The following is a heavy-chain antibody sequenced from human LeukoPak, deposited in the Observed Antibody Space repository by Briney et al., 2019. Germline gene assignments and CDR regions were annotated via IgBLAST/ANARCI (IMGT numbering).Heavy chain of an antibody. D-gene: IGHD4-17*01. CDR3: ARVPTTVTAYFDY. J-gene: IGHJ4*02. CDR1: GFTFTSSA. CDR2: IVVGSGNT. V-gene: IGHV1-58*01. Sequence: SVKVSCKASGFTFTSSAVQWVRQARGQRLEWIGWIVVGSGNTNYAQKFQERVTITRDMSTSTAYMELSSLRSEDTAVYYCARVPTTVTAYFDYWGQGTLVTVSS.